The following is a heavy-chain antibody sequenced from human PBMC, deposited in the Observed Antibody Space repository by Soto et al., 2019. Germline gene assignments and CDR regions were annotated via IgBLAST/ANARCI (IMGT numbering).Heavy chain of an antibody. J-gene: IGHJ4*02. D-gene: IGHD3-22*01. CDR2: ISAHNGDT. CDR3: ATEPIYYNDGSGYYPLGH. CDR1: GYSFATYG. Sequence: QVQLVQSGAEVKKPGASVKVSCKASGYSFATYGFSWVRQAPGQGLECVGWISAHNGDTHYSQKFQGRVTLTTDTSTKTSHMELGSLTTGGPAVYFCATEPIYYNDGSGYYPLGHWGQGTLVTVSS. V-gene: IGHV1-18*04.